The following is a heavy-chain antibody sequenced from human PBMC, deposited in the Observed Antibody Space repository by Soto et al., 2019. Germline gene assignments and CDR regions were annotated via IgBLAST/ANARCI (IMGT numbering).Heavy chain of an antibody. J-gene: IGHJ6*03. V-gene: IGHV3-66*01. D-gene: IGHD6-6*01. CDR1: GFTVSSNY. CDR2: IYSGGST. Sequence: GVLRLSCAASGFTVSSNYMSWVRQAPGKGLEWVSVIYSGGSTYYADSVKGRFTISRDNSKNTLYLQMNSLRAEDTAVYYCARGGAARPDYYYYYMDVWGKGTTVTVS. CDR3: ARGGAARPDYYYYYMDV.